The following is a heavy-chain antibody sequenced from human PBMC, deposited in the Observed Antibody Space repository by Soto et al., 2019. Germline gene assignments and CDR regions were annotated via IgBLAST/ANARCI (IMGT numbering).Heavy chain of an antibody. CDR3: AKDADIVVVVAAVGVFDY. CDR2: ISYDGSNK. V-gene: IGHV3-30*18. J-gene: IGHJ4*02. CDR1: GFTFSSYG. D-gene: IGHD2-15*01. Sequence: QVQLVESGGGVVQPGRSLRLSCAASGFTFSSYGMHWVRQAPGKGLEWVAVISYDGSNKYYADSVKGRFTISRDNSKNTLYLQMNSLRAEDTAVYYCAKDADIVVVVAAVGVFDYWGQGTLVTVPS.